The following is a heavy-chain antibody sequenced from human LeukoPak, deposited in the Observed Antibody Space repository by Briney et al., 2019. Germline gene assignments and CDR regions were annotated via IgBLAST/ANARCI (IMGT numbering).Heavy chain of an antibody. J-gene: IGHJ4*02. V-gene: IGHV3-23*01. CDR3: ARDLSSSYYFDY. CDR2: ISGSGGST. CDR1: GFTFSSYA. D-gene: IGHD6-13*01. Sequence: GGPLRLSCAASGFTFSSYAMSWVRQAPGKGLEWVSAISGSGGSTYYADSVKGRFTISRDNSKNTLYLQMNSLRAEDTAVYYCARDLSSSYYFDYWGQGTLVTVSS.